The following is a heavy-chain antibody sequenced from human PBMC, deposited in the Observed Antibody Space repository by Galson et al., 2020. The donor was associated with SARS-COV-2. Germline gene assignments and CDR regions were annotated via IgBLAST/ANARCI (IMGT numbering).Heavy chain of an antibody. CDR2: IIPIFGTT. Sequence: SVKVSCKASGGIFESYGVNWVRQAPGQGLEWMGGIIPIFGTTNYAQKFQGRLMITADESTSTVYMELNSLTVEDTAAYYCARADSPTVTSAAGPWFSYYYMDVWGKGTTVTVSS. CDR3: ARADSPTVTSAAGPWFSYYYMDV. V-gene: IGHV1-69*13. J-gene: IGHJ6*03. CDR1: GGIFESYG. D-gene: IGHD4-17*01.